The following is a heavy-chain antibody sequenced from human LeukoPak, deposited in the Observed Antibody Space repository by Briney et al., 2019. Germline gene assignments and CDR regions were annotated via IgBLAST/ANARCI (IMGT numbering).Heavy chain of an antibody. CDR2: ISNDGSNE. J-gene: IGHJ6*04. V-gene: IGHV3-30*03. D-gene: IGHD3-10*01. CDR3: ARDRGSGEPISYGMDV. Sequence: PGRSLRLSCAASGFSFSSYGMHWVRQAPGKGLEWVAVISNDGSNEYYADSVKGRFSISRDNSKNTLYLQMNSLRAEDTAVYYCARDRGSGEPISYGMDVWGKGTTVTVSS. CDR1: GFSFSSYG.